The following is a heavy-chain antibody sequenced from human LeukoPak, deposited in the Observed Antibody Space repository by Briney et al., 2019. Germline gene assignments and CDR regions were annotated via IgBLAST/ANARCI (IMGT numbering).Heavy chain of an antibody. CDR2: IYHSGST. Sequence: SETLSLTCAVSGYSISSGYYCGWIRQPPGKGLEWIGSIYHSGSTYYNPSLKSRVTISVDTSKNQFSLKLSSVTAADTAVYYCARQGRSSSSEPFDIWGQGTMVTVSS. J-gene: IGHJ3*02. CDR3: ARQGRSSSSEPFDI. V-gene: IGHV4-38-2*01. CDR1: GYSISSGYY. D-gene: IGHD6-13*01.